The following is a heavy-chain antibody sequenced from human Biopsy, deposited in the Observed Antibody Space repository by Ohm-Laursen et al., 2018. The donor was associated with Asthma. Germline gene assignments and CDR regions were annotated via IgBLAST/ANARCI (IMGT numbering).Heavy chain of an antibody. D-gene: IGHD3-3*01. CDR3: ARVVNYDFRSGYWFDP. CDR1: GFSLSNARMG. V-gene: IGHV2-26*01. J-gene: IGHJ5*02. CDR2: IFSNDEK. Sequence: PTQTLTPTCTVSGFSLSNARMGVTWIRQPPGKALEWLAHIFSNDEKSYSTSLKSRITISKDTAKSQVVLTMSNMDPVDTATYYCARVVNYDFRSGYWFDPWGQGTLVTVSS.